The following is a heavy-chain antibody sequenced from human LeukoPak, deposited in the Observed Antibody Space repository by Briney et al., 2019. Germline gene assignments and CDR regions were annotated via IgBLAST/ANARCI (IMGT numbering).Heavy chain of an antibody. J-gene: IGHJ4*02. V-gene: IGHV4-59*08. Sequence: SETLSLTCTVSGGSIISYYWSWIRQPPGKGLEWIGSIYHSGSTYYNPSLKSRVTISVDTSKNQFSLKLSSVTAADTAVYYCARDLGYYDSSGYVDYWGQGTLVTVSS. D-gene: IGHD3-22*01. CDR1: GGSIISYY. CDR3: ARDLGYYDSSGYVDY. CDR2: IYHSGST.